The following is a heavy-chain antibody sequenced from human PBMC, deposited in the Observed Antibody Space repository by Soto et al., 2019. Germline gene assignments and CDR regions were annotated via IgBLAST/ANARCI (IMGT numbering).Heavy chain of an antibody. Sequence: QVQLVQSGAEVKKPGASVKVSCKASGYTFTSYDINWVRQATGQGLEWVGWMSPNSGNTGYAQKFQGRVTRTRTTSASTAYMELTSHRSDDTAVYYCARGPPNWGFDYWGQGTLVTVSS. D-gene: IGHD7-27*01. CDR1: GYTFTSYD. CDR3: ARGPPNWGFDY. CDR2: MSPNSGNT. V-gene: IGHV1-8*01. J-gene: IGHJ4*02.